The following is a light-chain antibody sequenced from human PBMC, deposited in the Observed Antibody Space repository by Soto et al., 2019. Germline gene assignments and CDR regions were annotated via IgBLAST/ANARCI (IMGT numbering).Light chain of an antibody. J-gene: IGKJ1*01. V-gene: IGKV1-5*03. CDR3: QQYHSYPWT. Sequence: SQMTQSPSTLSASVGDRVTFTCRASQTISTFLFWYQQKPGEAPKLLIYKASTLEVGVPSRFSASGSGTDFTLTINTLQAADFATYYCQQYHSYPWTFGQGTKV. CDR2: KAS. CDR1: QTISTF.